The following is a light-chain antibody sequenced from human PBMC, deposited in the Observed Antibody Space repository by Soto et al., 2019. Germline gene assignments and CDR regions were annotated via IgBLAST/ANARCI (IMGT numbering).Light chain of an antibody. CDR1: QNVYTN. J-gene: IGKJ1*01. Sequence: ETVMTQSPATLSVSPGETATLSCRASQNVYTNLAWYQQKPGQAPRLVLYGAPTRATGVPARFSGSGSGTEFTLTISSLQSEDFATYYCQQANSFPWTFGQGTKVEIK. V-gene: IGKV3-15*01. CDR3: QQANSFPWT. CDR2: GAP.